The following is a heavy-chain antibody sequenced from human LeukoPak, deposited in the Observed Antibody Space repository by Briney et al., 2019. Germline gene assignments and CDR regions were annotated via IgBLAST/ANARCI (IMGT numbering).Heavy chain of an antibody. V-gene: IGHV3-30*18. CDR1: GFTFSSYG. J-gene: IGHJ3*02. D-gene: IGHD3-16*01. CDR2: ISYDGSNK. Sequence: GGSLRLSCAASGFTFSSYGMHWVRQAPGKGLEWVAVISYDGSNKYYADSVKGRFTISRDNSKNTLYLQMNSLRAEDTAVYYCAKSQFGGDPDAFDIWGQGQWSPSLQ. CDR3: AKSQFGGDPDAFDI.